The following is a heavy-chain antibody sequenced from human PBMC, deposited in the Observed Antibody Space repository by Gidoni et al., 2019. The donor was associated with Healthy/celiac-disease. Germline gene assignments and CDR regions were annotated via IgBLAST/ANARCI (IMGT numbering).Heavy chain of an antibody. J-gene: IGHJ3*02. CDR2: IYHSGST. Sequence: QLQLQASGSGLVKPSQTLSLPCAVSGASISSGGYSWSWIRQPPGKGLGWIGYIYHSGSTYYNPSLKSRVTISVDRSKNQFSLKLSSVTAADTAVYYCARVDYERTWNAFDIWGQGTMVTVSS. CDR1: GASISSGGYS. D-gene: IGHD3-22*01. V-gene: IGHV4-30-2*01. CDR3: ARVDYERTWNAFDI.